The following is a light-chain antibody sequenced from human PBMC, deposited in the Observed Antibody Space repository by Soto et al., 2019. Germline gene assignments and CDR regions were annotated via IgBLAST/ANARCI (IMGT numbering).Light chain of an antibody. CDR1: QSVSNNY. CDR3: QQYGSSPQT. J-gene: IGKJ2*01. V-gene: IGKV3-20*01. Sequence: EIVLTQSPGTLSLSPGERATLSCRASQSVSNNYLAWYQQKPGQAPRLLIYGASSRATGIPDRFSGSGSGTDFTLTISRLEPEDFAVYYCQQYGSSPQTFGQGTKLEIK. CDR2: GAS.